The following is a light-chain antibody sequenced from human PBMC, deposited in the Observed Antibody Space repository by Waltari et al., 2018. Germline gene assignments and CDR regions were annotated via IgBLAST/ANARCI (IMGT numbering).Light chain of an antibody. CDR3: QQLNNYPLT. Sequence: DIQLTQSPSFLSASVGGRVTITCRASQGISSYLAWYQQKPGKAPKLLIYVASTLQSGVPSGFSGSGSGTEFTLTISSLQPEDFATYYCQQLNNYPLTFGQGTRLEIK. V-gene: IGKV1-9*01. J-gene: IGKJ5*01. CDR2: VAS. CDR1: QGISSY.